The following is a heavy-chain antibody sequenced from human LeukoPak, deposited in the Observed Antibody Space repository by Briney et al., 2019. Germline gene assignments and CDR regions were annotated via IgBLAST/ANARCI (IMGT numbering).Heavy chain of an antibody. CDR1: GGSFSGYY. V-gene: IGHV4-34*01. CDR2: INHSGST. Sequence: PSETLSLTCAVYGGSFSGYYWSWIRQPPGKGLEWIGEINHSGSTNYNPSLKSRVTISVDTSKNQFSLKLSSVTAADTAVYYCARGGIVVVPAARPFDYWGRGTLVTVSS. CDR3: ARGGIVVVPAARPFDY. J-gene: IGHJ4*02. D-gene: IGHD2-2*02.